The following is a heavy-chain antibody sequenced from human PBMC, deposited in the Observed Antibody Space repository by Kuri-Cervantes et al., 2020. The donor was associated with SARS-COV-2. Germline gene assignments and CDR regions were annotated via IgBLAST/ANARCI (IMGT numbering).Heavy chain of an antibody. CDR3: ARGGSMIVVRRYFDY. D-gene: IGHD3-22*01. J-gene: IGHJ4*02. CDR2: INHSGST. V-gene: IGHV4-34*01. Sequence: SQTLSLTCAVYGGSFSGYYWSWIRQPPGKGLEWIGEINHSGSTNYNPSLKSRVTISVDTSKNQFSPKLSSVTAADTAVYYCARGGSMIVVRRYFDYWGQGTLVTVSS. CDR1: GGSFSGYY.